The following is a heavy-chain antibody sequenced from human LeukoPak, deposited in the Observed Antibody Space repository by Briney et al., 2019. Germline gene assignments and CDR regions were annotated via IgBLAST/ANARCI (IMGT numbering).Heavy chain of an antibody. V-gene: IGHV4-39*07. D-gene: IGHD1-1*01. CDR1: GGSISSSSYY. Sequence: PSETLSLTCTVSGGSISSSSYYWGWIRQPPGKGLEWIGSIYYSGSTYYNPSLKSRVTISVDTSKNQFSLKLSSVTAADTAVYYCAREGGPQSLRGTFDPWGQGTLVTVSS. CDR2: IYYSGST. CDR3: AREGGPQSLRGTFDP. J-gene: IGHJ5*02.